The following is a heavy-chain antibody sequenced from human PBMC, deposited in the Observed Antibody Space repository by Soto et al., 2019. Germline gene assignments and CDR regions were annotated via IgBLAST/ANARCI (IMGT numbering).Heavy chain of an antibody. CDR3: ARRGPVAAAGIYGMDV. D-gene: IGHD6-13*01. V-gene: IGHV5-51*01. CDR1: GYSFTSYW. Sequence: GESLKISCKGSGYSFTSYWIGWVRQMPGKGLEWMGIIYPGDSDTRYSPSFQGQVTISADKSISTAYLQWSSLKASDTAMYYCARRGPVAAAGIYGMDVWGKGTTVTVSS. J-gene: IGHJ6*04. CDR2: IYPGDSDT.